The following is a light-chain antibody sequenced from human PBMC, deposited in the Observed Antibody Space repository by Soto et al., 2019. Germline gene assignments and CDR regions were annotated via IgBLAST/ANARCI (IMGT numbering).Light chain of an antibody. Sequence: GDRVTITCRASQSISSWLAWYQQKPGKAPKLLINKASSLESGVPSRFSGSGSGTEFTLTISSLQPDDFATYYCQQYNSYSEAFGQGTKVDI. CDR2: KAS. CDR3: QQYNSYSEA. CDR1: QSISSW. J-gene: IGKJ1*01. V-gene: IGKV1-5*03.